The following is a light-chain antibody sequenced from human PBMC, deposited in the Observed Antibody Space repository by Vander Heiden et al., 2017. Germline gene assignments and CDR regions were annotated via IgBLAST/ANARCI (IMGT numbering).Light chain of an antibody. J-gene: IGLJ1*01. CDR2: EVS. V-gene: IGLV2-14*01. Sequence: QSALTQPAYVSGSPGQSITISCTGTSSDVGGYNYVSWYQQNPGKAPKLMIYEVSNRPAGVSNRFSGSKSGNTASLTISGLQAEDEADYYCSSYTSSSTGVFGTGTKVTVL. CDR1: SSDVGGYNY. CDR3: SSYTSSSTGV.